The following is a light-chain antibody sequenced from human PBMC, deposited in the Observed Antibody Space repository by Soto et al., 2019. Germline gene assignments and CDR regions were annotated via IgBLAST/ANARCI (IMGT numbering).Light chain of an antibody. CDR1: QSVRSY. V-gene: IGKV3-11*01. CDR2: DAS. CDR3: QQGGT. J-gene: IGKJ5*01. Sequence: EIVLTQSQATLSLSPGERATLSCRASQSVRSYLGWYQQRPGQAPRLLIYDASNRVTGIPTRFSGSGSGTDFTLTISSLEPEDFAVYYCQQGGTFGRGTRLEIK.